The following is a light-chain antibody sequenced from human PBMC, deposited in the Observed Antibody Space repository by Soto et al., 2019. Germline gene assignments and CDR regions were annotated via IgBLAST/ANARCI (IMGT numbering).Light chain of an antibody. CDR3: SSYTSSSTYV. CDR2: DVT. Sequence: QSVLTQPASVSGSPGQSIAISSPGTSSDVGAYNYVSWYQQHPGKAPKLMIFDVTNRPSGVSDRFSGSKSGNTASLTISGLQAEDEADYYCSSYTSSSTYVFGTGTKVTVL. V-gene: IGLV2-14*03. CDR1: SSDVGAYNY. J-gene: IGLJ1*01.